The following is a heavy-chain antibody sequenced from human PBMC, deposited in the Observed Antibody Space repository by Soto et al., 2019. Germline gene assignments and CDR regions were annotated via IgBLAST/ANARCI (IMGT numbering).Heavy chain of an antibody. CDR1: AYSFTSYW. D-gene: IGHD3-10*01. Sequence: PGESLKICCKGSAYSFTSYWSGWVRQMPGKGLEWMGIIFPGDSDTRYSPSFQGQVTISADKSINTSYLQWNSLKAADAAMYYCARKHYNGNSVDYWGPGTKVKVSS. CDR2: IFPGDSDT. V-gene: IGHV5-51*01. J-gene: IGHJ4*02. CDR3: ARKHYNGNSVDY.